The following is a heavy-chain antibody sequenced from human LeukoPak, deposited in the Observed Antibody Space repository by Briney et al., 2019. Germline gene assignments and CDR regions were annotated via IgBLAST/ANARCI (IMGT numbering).Heavy chain of an antibody. CDR1: GFTFSSYA. CDR2: ISGSGGST. D-gene: IGHD6-19*01. J-gene: IGHJ4*02. V-gene: IGHV3-23*01. Sequence: GGSLRLSCAASGFTFSSYAMSWVRPAPGKELEWVSGISGSGGSTYYADSVKGRFTISRDNSKDTLYLQMNSLRAEDTAVYYCAKDPVRVAVAESDYWGQGTLVTVSS. CDR3: AKDPVRVAVAESDY.